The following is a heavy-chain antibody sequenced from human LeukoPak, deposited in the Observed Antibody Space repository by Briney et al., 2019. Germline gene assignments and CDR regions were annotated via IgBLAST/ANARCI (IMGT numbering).Heavy chain of an antibody. Sequence: SQTLSLTCAISGDSVSSNSVSWNWIRQSPSRGLEWLGRTYYRSKWHNDYAVSVRSRIDVNPDTSENQFSLQLNSVTPEDAAVYYCARAYSGRLDVWGQGTTVSVSS. D-gene: IGHD6-19*01. CDR2: TYYRSKWHN. V-gene: IGHV6-1*01. CDR3: ARAYSGRLDV. CDR1: GDSVSSNSVS. J-gene: IGHJ6*02.